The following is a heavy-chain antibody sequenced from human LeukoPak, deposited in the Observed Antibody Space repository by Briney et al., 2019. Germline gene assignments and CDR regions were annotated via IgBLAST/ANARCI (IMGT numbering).Heavy chain of an antibody. Sequence: SETLSLTCTVSGGSISSYYWSWIRQPAGKGLEWIGRIYTSGSTNYNPSLKSRVTMSVDTSKNQFSLKLSSVTAADTAVYYCARVHTRRNWAAATYWYFDLWGRGTLVTVSS. J-gene: IGHJ2*01. V-gene: IGHV4-4*07. CDR1: GGSISSYY. CDR3: ARVHTRRNWAAATYWYFDL. D-gene: IGHD2-15*01. CDR2: IYTSGST.